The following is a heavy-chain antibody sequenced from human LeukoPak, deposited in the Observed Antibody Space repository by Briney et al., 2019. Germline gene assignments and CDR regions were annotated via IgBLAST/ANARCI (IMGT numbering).Heavy chain of an antibody. Sequence: ASVKVSCKASGYTFTSYYMHWVRQAPGQGLEWMGIINPSGGSTSYAQKFQGRVTMTRDMSTSTVYMELSSLRSEDTAVYYCARVSRVGATLDYWGQGTLVTVAS. CDR1: GYTFTSYY. J-gene: IGHJ4*02. V-gene: IGHV1-46*01. D-gene: IGHD1-26*01. CDR2: INPSGGST. CDR3: ARVSRVGATLDY.